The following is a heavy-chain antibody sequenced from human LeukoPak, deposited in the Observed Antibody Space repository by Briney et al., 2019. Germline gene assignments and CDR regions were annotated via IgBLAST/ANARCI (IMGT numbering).Heavy chain of an antibody. J-gene: IGHJ4*02. Sequence: SETLSLTCTVSGGSVSIGSYYWSWIRQPPGKGVEWIGYIYYSGSTNYNPSLKSRVTISVDTSKNQFSLKLSSVTAADTAVYYCARCSSGSYRDYWGQGTLVTVSS. V-gene: IGHV4-61*01. CDR3: ARCSSGSYRDY. CDR1: GGSVSIGSYY. D-gene: IGHD6-19*01. CDR2: IYYSGST.